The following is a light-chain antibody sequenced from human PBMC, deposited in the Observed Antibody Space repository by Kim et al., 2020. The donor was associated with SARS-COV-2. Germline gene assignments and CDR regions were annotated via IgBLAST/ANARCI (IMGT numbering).Light chain of an antibody. J-gene: IGLJ2*01. CDR2: YDS. CDR1: NIGSES. Sequence: SYELTQPPSVSVAPGTTARVTCGGNNIGSESVHWYQQRPGQAPVLVIYYDSDRPSGIPERFSGSKYGNTATLTISSVEAGDEADYYCQVWDSSSDLGVFG. CDR3: QVWDSSSDLGV. V-gene: IGLV3-21*04.